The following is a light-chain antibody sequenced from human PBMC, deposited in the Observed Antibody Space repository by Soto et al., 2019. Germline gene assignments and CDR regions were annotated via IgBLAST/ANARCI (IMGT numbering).Light chain of an antibody. V-gene: IGLV2-14*01. J-gene: IGLJ1*01. Sequence: QSALTQPASVSGSPGQSITISCTGTSSDVGGYNYVSWYQQHPGKAPKHMIYEVSNRPSGGSNRFSGSKSGNTASLTISGLQAEDEADYYCSSYTSSSTPWDVFGTGTKVTVL. CDR2: EVS. CDR1: SSDVGGYNY. CDR3: SSYTSSSTPWDV.